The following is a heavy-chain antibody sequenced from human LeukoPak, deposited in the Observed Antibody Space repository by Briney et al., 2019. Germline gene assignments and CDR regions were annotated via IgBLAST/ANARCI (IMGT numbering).Heavy chain of an antibody. J-gene: IGHJ4*02. V-gene: IGHV3-33*08. Sequence: PGGSLRLSCAASGFTFSSYGMHWVRQAPGKGLEWVAVIWYDGSNKYYADSVKGRFTISRDNSKNTLYLQMDSLRTEDTAIYYCVRHLIDSWGQGTLVTVSS. CDR1: GFTFSSYG. CDR2: IWYDGSNK. CDR3: VRHLIDS.